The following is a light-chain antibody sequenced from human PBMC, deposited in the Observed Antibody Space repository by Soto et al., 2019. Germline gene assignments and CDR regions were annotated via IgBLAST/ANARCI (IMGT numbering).Light chain of an antibody. CDR2: GAS. CDR1: QSVSSSY. Sequence: EIVLTQSPGTLSLSPGERATLSCRASQSVSSSYLAWYQQKPGQAPRLLIYGASSRATGIPDRFSGSGSGTDFTLTISRLEPEDFAVYYWQQYGSSRWTFGQGTKGEIK. CDR3: QQYGSSRWT. J-gene: IGKJ1*01. V-gene: IGKV3-20*01.